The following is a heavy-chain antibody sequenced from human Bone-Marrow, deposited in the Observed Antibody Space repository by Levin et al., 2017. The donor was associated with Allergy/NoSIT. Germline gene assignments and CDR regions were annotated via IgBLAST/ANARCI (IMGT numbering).Heavy chain of an antibody. CDR2: IIPIFGTT. CDR3: EARRFDMDV. J-gene: IGHJ6*02. V-gene: IGHV1-69*06. Sequence: SVKVSCKASGGTFNRNVVTWVRQAPGQGLEWMGGIIPIFGTTNYTQKFQGRLTITADKSTSTVYMELSSLRYEDTAVYYCEARRFDMDVWGQGTTVTVSS. CDR1: GGTFNRNV. D-gene: IGHD1-14*01.